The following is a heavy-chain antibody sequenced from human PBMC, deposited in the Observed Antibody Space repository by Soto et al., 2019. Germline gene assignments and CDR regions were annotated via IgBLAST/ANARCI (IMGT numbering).Heavy chain of an antibody. CDR3: ATRSTTQDVFEV. CDR2: IFHSRSI. D-gene: IGHD1-26*01. J-gene: IGHJ3*01. V-gene: IGHV4-4*02. CDR1: SFTSY. Sequence: SFTSYWTWVRQPPGKGLEWIGEIFHSRSINYNPSLQNRVTISADSSQSQFSLKLTSLTAADTALYYCATRSTTQDVFEVWGQGTMVTVSS.